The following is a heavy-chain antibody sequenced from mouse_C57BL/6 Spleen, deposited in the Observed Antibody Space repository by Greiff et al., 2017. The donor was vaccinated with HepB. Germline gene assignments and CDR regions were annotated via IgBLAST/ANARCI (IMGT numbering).Heavy chain of an antibody. J-gene: IGHJ3*01. CDR3: VTGIYAY. D-gene: IGHD4-1*01. CDR1: GYTFTSYW. CDR2: IDPSDSYT. Sequence: VQLQQPGAELVKPGASVKLSCKASGYTFTSYWMQWVKQRPGQGLEWIGEIDPSDSYTNYNQKFKGKATLTVDTSSSTAYMQLSSLTSEDSAVYYCVTGIYAYWGQGTLVTVSA. V-gene: IGHV1-50*01.